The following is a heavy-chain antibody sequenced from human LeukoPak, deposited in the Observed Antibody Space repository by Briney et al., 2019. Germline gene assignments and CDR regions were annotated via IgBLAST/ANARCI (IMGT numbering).Heavy chain of an antibody. V-gene: IGHV3-9*01. CDR1: GFTFDGYG. CDR3: TKVTDWRAGFDY. CDR2: ITWNSDDM. D-gene: IGHD3-9*01. J-gene: IGHJ4*02. Sequence: GGSLRLSCAASGFTFDGYGMYWVRQAPGKGLEWVSGITWNSDDMAYADSVKGRFTISRDNAKNCLYLQMNSLRVEDTALYYCTKVTDWRAGFDYWGQGTLVTVSS.